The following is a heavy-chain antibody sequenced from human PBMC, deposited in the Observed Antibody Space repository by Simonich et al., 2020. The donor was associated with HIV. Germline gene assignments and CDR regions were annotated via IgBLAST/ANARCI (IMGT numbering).Heavy chain of an antibody. J-gene: IGHJ5*02. V-gene: IGHV4-34*01. CDR1: GGSFSGYY. D-gene: IGHD2-15*01. CDR2: INHSGST. Sequence: QVQLQQWGAGLLKPSETLSLTCAVYGGSFSGYYWGWIRQPPGKGLEWIGEINHSGSTNYNPSLKSRVTRSVGPSKNQFSLKLSSVTAADTAVYYCASHYGGNHLNWFDPWGQGTLVTVSS. CDR3: ASHYGGNHLNWFDP.